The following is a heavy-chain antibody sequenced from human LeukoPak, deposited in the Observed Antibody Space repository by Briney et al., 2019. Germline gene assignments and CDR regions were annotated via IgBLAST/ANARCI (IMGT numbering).Heavy chain of an antibody. V-gene: IGHV3-23*01. CDR3: AKDSSSSGYYTGYFQH. J-gene: IGHJ1*01. D-gene: IGHD3-22*01. CDR2: ISGSGGST. CDR1: GFTFSSYA. Sequence: GGSLRLSCAASGFTFSSYAMSWVRQAPGKGLEWVSAISGSGGSTYYADSVKGRFTISRDNSKNTLYLQVNSLRAEDTAVYYCAKDSSSSGYYTGYFQHWGQGTLVTVSS.